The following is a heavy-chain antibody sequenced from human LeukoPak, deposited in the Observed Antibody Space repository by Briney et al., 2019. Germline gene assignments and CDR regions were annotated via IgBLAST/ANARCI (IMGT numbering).Heavy chain of an antibody. CDR1: GYTFTGYH. D-gene: IGHD1-1*01. CDR3: ARDPKDDNYFFDY. V-gene: IGHV1-2*02. Sequence: ASVKVSCKTSGYTFTGYHVHWVRQAPGQGLEWMGWFNAISSTTKYAQRFQGRVTMTRDTSIGTDFMELTSLISDDTAIYYCARDPKDDNYFFDYWGQGTLVTVAS. J-gene: IGHJ4*02. CDR2: FNAISSTT.